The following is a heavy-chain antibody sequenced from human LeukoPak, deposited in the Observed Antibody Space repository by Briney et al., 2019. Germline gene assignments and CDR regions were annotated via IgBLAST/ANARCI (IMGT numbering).Heavy chain of an antibody. Sequence: GGSLRLSCVVSGFTFSDYYMTWVRQAPGKELEWLSSISSSGGTIYYADSVKGRFTISRDNAKKSLYLQMISLTADDTAVYFCAKDKRDEILGVVRTTLDYWGQGTRVTVSS. CDR2: ISSSGGTI. D-gene: IGHD3-3*01. CDR1: GFTFSDYY. J-gene: IGHJ4*02. V-gene: IGHV3-11*01. CDR3: AKDKRDEILGVVRTTLDY.